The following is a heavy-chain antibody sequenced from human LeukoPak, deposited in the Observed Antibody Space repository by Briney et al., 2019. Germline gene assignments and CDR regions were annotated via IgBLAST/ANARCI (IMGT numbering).Heavy chain of an antibody. CDR3: ARDDASSGWFLDY. V-gene: IGHV3-21*01. CDR1: GFTFSSYT. J-gene: IGHJ4*02. CDR2: ITSSSNYI. Sequence: PGGSLRLSCAASGFTFSSYTINWVRQAPGKGLEWVSSITSSSNYIYYADSVKGRFTVSRDNAKNSLYLQMNSLRAEDTAVYYCARDDASSGWFLDYWGQGTLLTVSS. D-gene: IGHD6-19*01.